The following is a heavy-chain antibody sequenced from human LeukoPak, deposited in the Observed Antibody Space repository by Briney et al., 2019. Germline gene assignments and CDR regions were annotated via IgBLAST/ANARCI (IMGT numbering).Heavy chain of an antibody. V-gene: IGHV4-39*01. CDR1: GGSISSNTYY. CDR3: VRHGGAVRWFDP. Sequence: SETLSLTCIVSGGSISSNTYYWGWIRQPPGKGLEWIGSIYYTGSTYYNPSLKRRVTISVDTSKHQFSLKLTSVTAADTAVYYCVRHGGAVRWFDPWGQGTLVTVSS. D-gene: IGHD2-15*01. J-gene: IGHJ5*02. CDR2: IYYTGST.